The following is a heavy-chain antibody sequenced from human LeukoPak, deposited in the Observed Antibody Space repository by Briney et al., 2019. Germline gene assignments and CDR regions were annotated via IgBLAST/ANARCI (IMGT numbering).Heavy chain of an antibody. D-gene: IGHD2-15*01. Sequence: GASQRLSCAASGFTFSSYAMSWVRQAPGKGLEWVSAISGSGGSTYYADSVKGRFTISRDNSKNTLYLQMNSLRAEDTAVYYCAKRGGVAANSHYFDYWGQGTLVTVSS. V-gene: IGHV3-23*01. CDR3: AKRGGVAANSHYFDY. J-gene: IGHJ4*02. CDR2: ISGSGGST. CDR1: GFTFSSYA.